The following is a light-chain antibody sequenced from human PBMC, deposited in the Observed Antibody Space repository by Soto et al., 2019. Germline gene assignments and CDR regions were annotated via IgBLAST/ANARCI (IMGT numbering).Light chain of an antibody. J-gene: IGLJ3*02. CDR2: GNS. CDR1: SSNIGAGYD. CDR3: QSYDSSRSDNWV. Sequence: QSVLTQPPSVSGAPGQRVTISCTGSSSNIGAGYDVHWYQQLPGTAPKLLIYGNSNRPSGVPDRFSGSKSGTSASLAITGLQAEDEADYYCQSYDSSRSDNWVFGGGTKLTVL. V-gene: IGLV1-40*01.